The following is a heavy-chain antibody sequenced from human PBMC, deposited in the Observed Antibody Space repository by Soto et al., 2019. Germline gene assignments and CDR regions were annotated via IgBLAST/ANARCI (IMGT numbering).Heavy chain of an antibody. CDR1: GFTFSSYG. Sequence: QVQLVESGGGVVQPGRSLRLSCAASGFTFSSYGMNWVRQAPGEGLEWVAVIWYDGSNKYYADSVKGRFTISRDNSKNTLYLQMNSLRAEDTAVYYCARGYYDFSPYGMDVWGQGTTVTVSS. CDR2: IWYDGSNK. D-gene: IGHD3-3*01. V-gene: IGHV3-33*01. J-gene: IGHJ6*02. CDR3: ARGYYDFSPYGMDV.